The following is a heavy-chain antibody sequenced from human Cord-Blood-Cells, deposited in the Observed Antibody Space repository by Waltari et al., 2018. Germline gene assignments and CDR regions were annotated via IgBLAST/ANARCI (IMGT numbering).Heavy chain of an antibody. J-gene: IGHJ3*02. CDR2: IYHSGST. D-gene: IGHD1-26*01. V-gene: IGHV4-4*02. Sequence: QVQLQESGPGLVKPSGTLSLTCAVSGGSISSSKWWSWVRQPPGKGLEWIGEIYHSGSTNYNPSLKSRVTISVDKSKNQFSLKLSSVTAADTAVYYCARTNSGSYSGDAFDIWGQGTMVTVSS. CDR1: GGSISSSKW. CDR3: ARTNSGSYSGDAFDI.